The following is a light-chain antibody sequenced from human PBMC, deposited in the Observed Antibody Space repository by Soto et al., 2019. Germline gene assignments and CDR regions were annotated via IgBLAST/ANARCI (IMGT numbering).Light chain of an antibody. CDR1: QGIRND. CDR2: VAS. V-gene: IGKV1-39*01. Sequence: DIQMTQSPSSLSASVGDRATITCRASQGIRNDLGWYQQKPGKAPKRLIYVASSLQSGVPSRFSGSGSGTDFTLTISSLQPEELATDDGQQSYSTPLTFGGGTKVDIK. J-gene: IGKJ4*01. CDR3: QQSYSTPLT.